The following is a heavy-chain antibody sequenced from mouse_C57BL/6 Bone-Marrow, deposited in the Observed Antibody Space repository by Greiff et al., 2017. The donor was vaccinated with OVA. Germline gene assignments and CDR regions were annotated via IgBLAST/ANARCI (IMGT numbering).Heavy chain of an antibody. CDR1: GYTFTSYW. J-gene: IGHJ2*01. CDR3: ARLRALNGSSPYYFDY. D-gene: IGHD1-1*01. CDR2: INPSNGGT. V-gene: IGHV1-53*01. Sequence: QVQLQQPGTELVKPGASVKLSCKASGYTFTSYWMHWVKQRPGQGLEWIGNINPSNGGTNYNEKFKSKATLTVDKSSSTAYMQLSSLTSEDSAVYYCARLRALNGSSPYYFDYWGQGTTLTVSS.